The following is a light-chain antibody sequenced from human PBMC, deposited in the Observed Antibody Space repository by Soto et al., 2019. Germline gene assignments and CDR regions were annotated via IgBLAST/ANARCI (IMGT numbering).Light chain of an antibody. V-gene: IGKV3-15*01. J-gene: IGKJ2*03. CDR2: GAS. CDR1: QNINRN. CDR3: QQYEEHPPYS. Sequence: EIVMTQSPATLSVSPGERATLPCRASQNINRNLAWYQQMPGQAPRLLIYGASTRAIGIPARFSGSGSGTEFTLTISGLQSEDFAVYHCQQYEEHPPYSFGQGTKLEIK.